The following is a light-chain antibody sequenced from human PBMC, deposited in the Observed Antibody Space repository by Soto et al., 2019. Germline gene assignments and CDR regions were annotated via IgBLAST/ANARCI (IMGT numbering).Light chain of an antibody. V-gene: IGKV3-11*01. Sequence: ETVFTQSPGTLSWXLXEXXPXXXTASQSVGGSLAWYQQRPGQAPRLLVYHTSNRATGIPSRFSGSGSGTDFTLTISSLEPEDFAVYYCQQRVNWPPWTFGQGTKVDIK. J-gene: IGKJ1*01. CDR3: QQRVNWPPWT. CDR2: HTS. CDR1: QSVGGS.